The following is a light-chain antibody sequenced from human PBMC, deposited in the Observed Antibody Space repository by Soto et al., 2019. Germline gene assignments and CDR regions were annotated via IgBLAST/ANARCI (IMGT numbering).Light chain of an antibody. CDR3: QQCYSLPYA. J-gene: IGKJ2*01. V-gene: IGKV1-39*01. CDR2: AAS. Sequence: DIQMTQSPSSVFASVGGRVTITCRASQSVGSPLSWFQQRPGIAPKLLIYAASILQSGAPSRFSGSGAGTDFSLIISSLQPEGFATYYWQQCYSLPYAFTQGTKLEI. CDR1: QSVGSP.